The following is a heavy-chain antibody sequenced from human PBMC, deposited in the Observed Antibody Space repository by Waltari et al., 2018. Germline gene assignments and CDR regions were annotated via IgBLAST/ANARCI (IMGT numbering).Heavy chain of an antibody. Sequence: QVQLQESGPGLVKPSQTLSLTCTVSGGSISSGDYYWSWIRQPPGKGLEWIGYIYYSGSTYYNPSLKSRVTISVDTSKNQFSLKLSSVTAADTAVYYCARGSWHCSGGSCQPFDYWGQGTLVTVSS. V-gene: IGHV4-30-4*08. CDR1: GGSISSGDYY. CDR2: IYYSGST. J-gene: IGHJ4*02. CDR3: ARGSWHCSGGSCQPFDY. D-gene: IGHD2-15*01.